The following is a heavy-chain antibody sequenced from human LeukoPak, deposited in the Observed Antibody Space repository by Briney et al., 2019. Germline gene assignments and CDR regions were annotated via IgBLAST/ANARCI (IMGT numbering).Heavy chain of an antibody. CDR1: GFTFSSYA. V-gene: IGHV3-23*01. D-gene: IGHD1-26*01. CDR2: ISGSGGST. Sequence: PWGSLRLSCAASGFTFSSYAMSWVRQAPGKGLEWVSAISGSGGSTYYADSVKGRFTISRDNSKNTLYLQMNSLRAEDTAVYYCARRISGSSPLWAFDIWGQGTMVTVSS. CDR3: ARRISGSSPLWAFDI. J-gene: IGHJ3*02.